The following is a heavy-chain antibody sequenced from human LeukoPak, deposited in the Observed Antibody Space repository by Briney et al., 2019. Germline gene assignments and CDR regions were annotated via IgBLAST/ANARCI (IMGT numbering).Heavy chain of an antibody. V-gene: IGHV3-23*01. Sequence: GGSLRLSCAASGFTFSSYAMSWVRQAPGKGLEWVSAISGSGGSTYYADSVKGRFTISRDNSKNTLYLQMNSLRAEDTAVYYCAKIKHRVTMIVVVIPYYFDYWGQGTLVTVSS. D-gene: IGHD3-22*01. CDR2: ISGSGGST. J-gene: IGHJ4*02. CDR3: AKIKHRVTMIVVVIPYYFDY. CDR1: GFTFSSYA.